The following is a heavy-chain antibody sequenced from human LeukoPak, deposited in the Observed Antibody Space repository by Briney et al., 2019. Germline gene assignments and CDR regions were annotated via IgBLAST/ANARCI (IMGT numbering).Heavy chain of an antibody. CDR3: ARGQKMVTAIRPLYYMDV. CDR1: GYTFTNYA. Sequence: ASVKVSCKASGYTFTNYAINWVRQAPGQGLEWMGWISVYNDNTKSAQKIQDRVTMTTDTSTNTAYMELRSLRSDDTAMHYCARGQKMVTAIRPLYYMDVWGKGTTVTVSS. J-gene: IGHJ6*03. D-gene: IGHD2-21*02. V-gene: IGHV1-18*01. CDR2: ISVYNDNT.